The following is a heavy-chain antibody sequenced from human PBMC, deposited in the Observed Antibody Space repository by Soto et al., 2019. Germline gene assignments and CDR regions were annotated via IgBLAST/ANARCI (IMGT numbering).Heavy chain of an antibody. Sequence: QVQLVESGGGVVQPGRSLRLSCAASGFTFSSYGMHWVRQAPGKGLEWVAVISYDGSNKYYADSVKGRFTISRDNSKNTLYLQMNSLRAEDTAVYYCAKDGGRRWLQSKSFKFDYWGQGTLVTVSS. CDR1: GFTFSSYG. V-gene: IGHV3-30*18. CDR2: ISYDGSNK. J-gene: IGHJ4*02. CDR3: AKDGGRRWLQSKSFKFDY. D-gene: IGHD3-16*01.